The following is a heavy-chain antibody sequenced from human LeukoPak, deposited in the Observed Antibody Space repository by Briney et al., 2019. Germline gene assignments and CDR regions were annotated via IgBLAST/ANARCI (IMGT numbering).Heavy chain of an antibody. V-gene: IGHV4-59*10. CDR3: ARSDAFDI. CDR1: GGSFSGYY. J-gene: IGHJ3*02. Sequence: SETLSLTCAVYGGSFSGYYWSWIRQPAGKGLEWIGRIYPSGSTNYNPSLKSRVTISVDTSKNQFSLKLSSVTAADTAVYYCARSDAFDIWGQGTMVAVSS. CDR2: IYPSGST.